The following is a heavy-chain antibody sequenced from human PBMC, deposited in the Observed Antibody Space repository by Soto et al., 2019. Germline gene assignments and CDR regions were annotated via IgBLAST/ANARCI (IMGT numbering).Heavy chain of an antibody. CDR2: ISSNSAYI. CDR1: GFTFSYYS. V-gene: IGHV3-21*01. CDR3: ARGGREITTHFDL. D-gene: IGHD3-22*01. J-gene: IGHJ4*02. Sequence: EVQLVESGGGLVKPGGSLRLSCADSGFTFSYYSMTWVRQAPGKGLEWVSAISSNSAYIYYADSVKGRFTISRDNAKNSLYLQMNSLSAEDTAIYYCARGGREITTHFDLWGQGTLVTVSS.